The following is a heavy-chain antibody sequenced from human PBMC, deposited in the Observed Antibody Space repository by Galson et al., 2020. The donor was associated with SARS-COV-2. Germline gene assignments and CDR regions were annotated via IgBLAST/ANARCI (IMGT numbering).Heavy chain of an antibody. V-gene: IGHV4-39*07. CDR3: VRSTEYYDSSGYYPPYWFDP. J-gene: IGHJ5*02. D-gene: IGHD3-22*01. CDR2: IYYSGNT. Sequence: SETLSLTCSVSDGSINSDTYYWGWIRQPPEKGLEWIGTIYYSGNTYYNPSLKSRVALSVDTSKSHFSLRLTSVTAADTAVYYCVRSTEYYDSSGYYPPYWFDPWGQGTLVTVSS. CDR1: DGSINSDTYY.